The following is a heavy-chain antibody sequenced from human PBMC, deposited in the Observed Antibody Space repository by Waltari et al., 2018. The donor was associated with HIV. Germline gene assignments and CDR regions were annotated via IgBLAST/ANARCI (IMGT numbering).Heavy chain of an antibody. CDR2: IYHSGST. CDR3: ARQWLVLRDAFDI. J-gene: IGHJ3*02. Sequence: QVQLQASGPGLVKPSETLSLTCAVSGYSISSGYYWGWLRQPPGKGQEWIGSIYHSGSTYYNPSLKSRVTISVDTSKNQFSLKLSSVTAADTAVYYCARQWLVLRDAFDIWGQGTMVTVSS. D-gene: IGHD6-19*01. V-gene: IGHV4-38-2*01. CDR1: GYSISSGYY.